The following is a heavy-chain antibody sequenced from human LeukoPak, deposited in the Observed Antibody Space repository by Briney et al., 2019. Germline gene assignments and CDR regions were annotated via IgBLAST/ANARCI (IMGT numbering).Heavy chain of an antibody. CDR2: IYSTGTT. V-gene: IGHV4-4*07. D-gene: IGHD3-16*01. CDR3: VRVGEIWSNGGFFDS. CDR1: GGSITGHY. J-gene: IGHJ4*01. Sequence: SETLSLTCTVSGGSITGHYWSWIRQPAGKGLEWLGRIYSTGTTAYNASLMSRLTMSVDTSRSQLSLILNSVTAADTAVYYCVRVGEIWSNGGFFDSWGQGTLVTVSS.